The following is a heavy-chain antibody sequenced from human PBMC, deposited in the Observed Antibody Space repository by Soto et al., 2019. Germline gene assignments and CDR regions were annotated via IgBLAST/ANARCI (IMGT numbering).Heavy chain of an antibody. CDR2: IIPIFDTT. CDR3: ARSLLGDHYDSDGLDN. J-gene: IGHJ4*02. D-gene: IGHD3-22*01. Sequence: QVQLVQSGTEVKKPGSSVTVSCKASGGPYSKYSISWVRQAPGQGLEWVGRIIPIFDTTNYAQKFQGRATITADKSTSTVYMDLSSLRSEDTAVYYCARSLLGDHYDSDGLDNWGQGTLVTVSS. V-gene: IGHV1-69*08. CDR1: GGPYSKYS.